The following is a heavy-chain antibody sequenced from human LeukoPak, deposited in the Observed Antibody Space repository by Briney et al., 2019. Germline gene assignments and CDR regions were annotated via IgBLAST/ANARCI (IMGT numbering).Heavy chain of an antibody. CDR2: ICAGGNT. CDR1: GDSISTGGYF. D-gene: IGHD3-10*01. Sequence: SQTLSLTCTVSGDSISTGGYFWSWIRQPAGKGLEWIGRICAGGNTNYNPSLRSRVTISVDTSKNQFSLKLNSVTAADTAVYYCVRMDYYGSGTYHNWFDPWGQGTLVTVSS. V-gene: IGHV4-61*02. J-gene: IGHJ5*02. CDR3: VRMDYYGSGTYHNWFDP.